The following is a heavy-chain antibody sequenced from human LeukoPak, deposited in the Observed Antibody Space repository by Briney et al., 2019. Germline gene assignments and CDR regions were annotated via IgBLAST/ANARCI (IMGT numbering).Heavy chain of an antibody. CDR2: IYTSGST. V-gene: IGHV4-4*07. CDR3: ARDKEYYDILTGYYRSHFDY. J-gene: IGHJ4*02. CDR1: GGSISSYY. Sequence: SETLSLTCTVSGGSISSYYWSWIRQPAGKGLEWIGRIYTSGSTNYNPSLKSRVTMSVDTSKNQFSLKLSSMTAADTAVYYCARDKEYYDILTGYYRSHFDYWGQGTLVTVSP. D-gene: IGHD3-9*01.